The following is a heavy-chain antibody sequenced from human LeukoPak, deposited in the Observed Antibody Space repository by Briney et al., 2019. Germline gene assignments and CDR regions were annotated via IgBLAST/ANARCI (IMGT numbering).Heavy chain of an antibody. CDR1: GGTFSSYA. V-gene: IGHV1-69*05. D-gene: IGHD6-19*01. Sequence: EASVKVSCKASGGTFSSYAISWVRQAPGQGLEWKGRIIPMFYTTNHAQKFQGRITITTDESTSTAYMELSSLKSEDTALYYCAREAYSSGWYYFDYWGQGTLVTVSS. J-gene: IGHJ4*02. CDR3: AREAYSSGWYYFDY. CDR2: IIPMFYTT.